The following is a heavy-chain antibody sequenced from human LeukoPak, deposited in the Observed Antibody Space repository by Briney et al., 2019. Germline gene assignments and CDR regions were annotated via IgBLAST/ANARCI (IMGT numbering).Heavy chain of an antibody. CDR1: GFTFSSYA. Sequence: GGSLRLSCAASGFTFSSYAMSWVRQAPGKGLEWVSAISGSGGSTYYADSEKGRFTISRDNSKNTLYLQMNSLRAEDTAVYYCAKRPYGDYAGWYFQHWGQGTLVTVSS. J-gene: IGHJ1*01. D-gene: IGHD4-17*01. V-gene: IGHV3-23*01. CDR3: AKRPYGDYAGWYFQH. CDR2: ISGSGGST.